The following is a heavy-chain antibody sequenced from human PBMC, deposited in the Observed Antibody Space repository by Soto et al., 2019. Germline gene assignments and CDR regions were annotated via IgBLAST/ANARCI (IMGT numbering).Heavy chain of an antibody. CDR1: GGSISSSNW. V-gene: IGHV4-4*02. D-gene: IGHD3-3*01. Sequence: PSETLSLTCAVSGGSISSSNWWSWVRQPPGKGLEWIGEIYHSGSTNYNPSLKSRVTISVDKSNNQYSLKLSSVTAADTAVYYCARGVLEWLLRDSYYYYMDVWGKGTTVTVSS. CDR2: IYHSGST. J-gene: IGHJ6*03. CDR3: ARGVLEWLLRDSYYYYMDV.